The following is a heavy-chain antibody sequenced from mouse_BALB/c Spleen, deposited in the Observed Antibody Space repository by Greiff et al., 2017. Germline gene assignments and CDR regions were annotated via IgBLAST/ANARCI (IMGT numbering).Heavy chain of an antibody. CDR1: GFTFTDYY. CDR3: ARDGGYYYGSSFAY. CDR2: IRNKANGYTT. Sequence: DVMLVESGGGLVQPGGSLRLSCATSGFTFTDYYMSWVRQPPGKALEWLGFIRNKANGYTTEYSASVKGRFTISRDNSQSILYLQMNTLRAEDSATYYCARDGGYYYGSSFAYWGQGTLVTVSA. V-gene: IGHV7-3*02. D-gene: IGHD1-1*01. J-gene: IGHJ3*01.